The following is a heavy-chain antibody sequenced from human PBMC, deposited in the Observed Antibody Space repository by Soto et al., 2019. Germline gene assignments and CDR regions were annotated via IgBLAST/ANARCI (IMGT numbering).Heavy chain of an antibody. CDR1: GGSVRDGSYY. V-gene: IGHV4-61*01. CDR3: AGYNWNYYFDP. CDR2: IYHRGST. J-gene: IGHJ5*02. Sequence: SETLSLTCTVSGGSVRDGSYYWAWLRQPPGKGLEWIGHIYHRGSTIYNPSLKSRVTISIDTSKSQFSLNLNSMTAADTAVYYCAGYNWNYYFDPWGQGTLVTVS. D-gene: IGHD1-7*01.